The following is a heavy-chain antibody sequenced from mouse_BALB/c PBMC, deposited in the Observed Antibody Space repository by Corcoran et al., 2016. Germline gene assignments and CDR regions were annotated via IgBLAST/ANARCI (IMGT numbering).Heavy chain of an antibody. CDR2: INTYTGEL. V-gene: IGHV9-3-1*01. Sequence: QIQLVQSGPELKKPGETVKVSCKASAYTFTNYGMNWVKQATGKGLKWMGWINTYTGELTNAEDYKGRFDFSLDTSASTAYLQINNLKKEDTATYFCAREPRAMDYWGQGTSVTVSS. CDR3: AREPRAMDY. J-gene: IGHJ4*01. CDR1: AYTFTNYG.